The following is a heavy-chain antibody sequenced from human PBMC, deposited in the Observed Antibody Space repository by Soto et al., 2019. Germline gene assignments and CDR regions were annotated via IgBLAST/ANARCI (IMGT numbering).Heavy chain of an antibody. CDR1: GFTFSDYY. CDR3: ARKPYSSSWSDY. J-gene: IGHJ4*02. Sequence: QVQLVESGGGLVKPGGSLRLSCAASGFTFSDYYMSWIRQAPGKGLEWVSYISSSGSTIYYADSVKGRFTIYRDNAKNSLYLQMNGLRAEATAVYYCARKPYSSSWSDYWGQGTLVTVSS. V-gene: IGHV3-11*01. D-gene: IGHD6-13*01. CDR2: ISSSGSTI.